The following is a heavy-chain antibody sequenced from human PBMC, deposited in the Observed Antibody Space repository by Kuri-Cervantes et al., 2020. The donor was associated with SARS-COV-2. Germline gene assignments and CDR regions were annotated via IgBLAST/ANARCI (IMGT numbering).Heavy chain of an antibody. Sequence: GESLKISCAASGFTFSSYGMNWVRQAPGKGLEWVSYISSSGSTIYYADSVKGRFTISRDNAKNSLYLQMNSLRAEDTAVYYCARDGYCSSTSCYSYYYYMDVWGKGTTVTVSS. V-gene: IGHV3-48*03. J-gene: IGHJ6*03. CDR2: ISSSGSTI. D-gene: IGHD2-2*03. CDR3: ARDGYCSSTSCYSYYYYMDV. CDR1: GFTFSSYG.